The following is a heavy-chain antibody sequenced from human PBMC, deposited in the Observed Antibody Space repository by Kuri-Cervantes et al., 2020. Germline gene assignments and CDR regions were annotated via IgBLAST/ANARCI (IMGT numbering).Heavy chain of an antibody. CDR2: IYSGGST. D-gene: IGHD3-10*01. V-gene: IGHV3-53*01. CDR3: ARVETYYYGSGSYGRDYYYYYGMDV. Sequence: GGSLRLSCAASGFTVSSNYMSWVRQAPGKGLEWVSVIYSGGSTYYADSVKGRFTISRDNSKNTLYLQMNSLRAEDTAVYYCARVETYYYGSGSYGRDYYYYYGMDVWGQGTTVTVSS. CDR1: GFTVSSNY. J-gene: IGHJ6*02.